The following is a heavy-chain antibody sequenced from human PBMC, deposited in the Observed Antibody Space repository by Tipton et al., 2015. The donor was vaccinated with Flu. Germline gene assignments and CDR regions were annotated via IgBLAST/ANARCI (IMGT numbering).Heavy chain of an antibody. V-gene: IGHV1-2*02. CDR1: GYILTDYY. CDR3: TRTKGGGMAVRNASFDP. D-gene: IGHD6-19*01. Sequence: QLVQSGAEVKKPGASVKVSCEASGYILTDYYIHWVRQAPGQGLQWMGWINPNSDGTSYAQDFQGRVTMTRDTSLNTAYMELSRLGSDDTAVYYCTRTKGGGMAVRNASFDPWGQGTLVTVSS. CDR2: INPNSDGT. J-gene: IGHJ5*02.